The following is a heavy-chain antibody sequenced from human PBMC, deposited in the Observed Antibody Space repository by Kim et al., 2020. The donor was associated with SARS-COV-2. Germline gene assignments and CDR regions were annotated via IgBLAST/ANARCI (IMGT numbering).Heavy chain of an antibody. V-gene: IGHV1-18*01. Sequence: ASVKVSCKASGYTFTSYGIIWVRQAPGQGLEWMGWISIYNGNTNYAQKLQGRVTMTTDTSTSTAYMELRSLRSDDTAVYYCARDLYSGYVWWTLNWFDPWGQGTLVTVSS. J-gene: IGHJ5*02. CDR1: GYTFTSYG. D-gene: IGHD5-12*01. CDR3: ARDLYSGYVWWTLNWFDP. CDR2: ISIYNGNT.